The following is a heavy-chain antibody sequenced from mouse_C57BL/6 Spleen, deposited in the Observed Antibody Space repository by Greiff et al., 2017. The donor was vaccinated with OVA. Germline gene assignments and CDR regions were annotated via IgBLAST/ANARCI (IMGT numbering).Heavy chain of an antibody. J-gene: IGHJ4*01. V-gene: IGHV10-1*01. CDR2: IRSKSNNYAT. CDR3: VRWVYYSKYGAMDY. D-gene: IGHD2-5*01. Sequence: EVQRVESGGGLVQPKGSLKLSCAASGFSFNTYAMNWVRQAPGKGLEWVARIRSKSNNYATYYADSVKDRFTISRDDSESMLYLQMNNLKTEDTAMYYCVRWVYYSKYGAMDYWGQRTSVTVST. CDR1: GFSFNTYA.